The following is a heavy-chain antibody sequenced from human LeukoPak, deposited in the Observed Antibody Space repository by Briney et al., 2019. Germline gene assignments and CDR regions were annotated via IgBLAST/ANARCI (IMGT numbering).Heavy chain of an antibody. Sequence: PSETLSLTCTVSGDSISNYYWSWIRQPPGKGLEWIGYIYYSGSTNYNPSLKSRVTISVDTSKNQFSLKLSSVTAADTAVYYCATDFSPELGVVIPGWFDPWGQGTLVTVSS. CDR2: IYYSGST. CDR1: GDSISNYY. V-gene: IGHV4-59*01. D-gene: IGHD3-3*01. J-gene: IGHJ5*02. CDR3: ATDFSPELGVVIPGWFDP.